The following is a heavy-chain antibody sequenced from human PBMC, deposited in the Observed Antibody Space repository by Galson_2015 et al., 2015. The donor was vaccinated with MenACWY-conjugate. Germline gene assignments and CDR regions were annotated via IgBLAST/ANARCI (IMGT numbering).Heavy chain of an antibody. CDR3: AKSRGASFYFDS. D-gene: IGHD1-26*01. CDR2: INPGGSST. V-gene: IGHV3-74*01. J-gene: IGHJ4*02. CDR1: GFIFNTYW. Sequence: SLRLSCPASGFIFNTYWMHWVRQAPGKGLVWVSRINPGGSSTTYADSVKDPFTISRDNAKNTLYLQMNSLRPEDTAVFYCAKSRGASFYFDSWGQGTLVTVSS.